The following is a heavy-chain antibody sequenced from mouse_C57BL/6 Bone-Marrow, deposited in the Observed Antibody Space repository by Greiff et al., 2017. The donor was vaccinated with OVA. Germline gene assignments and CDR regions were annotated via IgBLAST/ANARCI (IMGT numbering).Heavy chain of an antibody. Sequence: EVKLMESGGGLVKPGGSLKLSCAASGFTFSSYAMSWVRQTPEKRLEWVATISDGGSYTYYPDNVKGRFTISRDNAKNNLYLQMSHLKSEDTAMYYCARDQKGFLGAMDYWGQGTSVTVSS. CDR1: GFTFSSYA. J-gene: IGHJ4*01. V-gene: IGHV5-4*01. CDR3: ARDQKGFLGAMDY. CDR2: ISDGGSYT.